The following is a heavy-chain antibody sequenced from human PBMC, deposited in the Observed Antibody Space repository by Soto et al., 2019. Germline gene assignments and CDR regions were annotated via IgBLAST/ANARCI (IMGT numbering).Heavy chain of an antibody. CDR3: ARDGALRYFDWLSRRYNWFDP. Sequence: SETLSLTCAVYGGSFSGYYWSWIRQPPGKGLEWIGEINRSGSTNYNPSLKSRVTISVDTSKNQFSLKLSSVTAADTAVYYCARDGALRYFDWLSRRYNWFDPWGQGTLVTVSS. D-gene: IGHD3-9*01. CDR2: INRSGST. V-gene: IGHV4-34*01. J-gene: IGHJ5*02. CDR1: GGSFSGYY.